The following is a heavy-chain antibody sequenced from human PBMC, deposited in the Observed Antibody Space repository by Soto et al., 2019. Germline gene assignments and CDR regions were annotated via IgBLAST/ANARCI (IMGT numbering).Heavy chain of an antibody. Sequence: SQTLSLTCAVYGGSFSGYYCTCIRQPPGTGLEWIGEINHSGSTNYNPSLKSRVPISVDTSKNQLSLKLTSVTAADTAVYYCARDKITGLFDYWGQGTLVTVSS. V-gene: IGHV4-34*01. J-gene: IGHJ4*02. D-gene: IGHD2-8*02. CDR2: INHSGST. CDR1: GGSFSGYY. CDR3: ARDKITGLFDY.